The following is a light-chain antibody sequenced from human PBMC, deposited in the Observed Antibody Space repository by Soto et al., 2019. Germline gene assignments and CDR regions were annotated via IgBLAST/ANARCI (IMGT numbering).Light chain of an antibody. CDR1: QSVSSY. J-gene: IGKJ3*01. CDR2: DAS. V-gene: IGKV3-11*01. CDR3: QRRSNRPPLFT. Sequence: EIVLTQSPATLSLSPGERATLSCRASQSVSSYLAWYQQKPGQAPRLLIYDASNRATGIPARFSGSGSGTDCALTISSLGPEDFAVEYCQRRSNRPPLFTFGPGTKVDIK.